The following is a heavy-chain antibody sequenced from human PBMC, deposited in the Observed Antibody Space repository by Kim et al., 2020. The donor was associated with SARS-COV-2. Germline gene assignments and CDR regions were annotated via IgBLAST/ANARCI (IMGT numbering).Heavy chain of an antibody. CDR2: IYYSGRN. Sequence: SETLSLTCTVSGGSISSSSYYWGWIRQPPGKGLEWIGSIYYSGRNYYNPSLKSRVTISVDTSKNQFSLKLSSVTAADTAVYYCARTYSRYCSGGSCYSRYLDPWGQGTLVTVSS. J-gene: IGHJ5*02. CDR3: ARTYSRYCSGGSCYSRYLDP. D-gene: IGHD2-15*01. CDR1: GGSISSSSYY. V-gene: IGHV4-39*01.